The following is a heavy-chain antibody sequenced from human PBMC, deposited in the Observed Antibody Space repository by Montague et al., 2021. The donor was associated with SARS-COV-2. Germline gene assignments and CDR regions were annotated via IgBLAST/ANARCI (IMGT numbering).Heavy chain of an antibody. CDR1: GFSVSTSGLC. D-gene: IGHD6-19*01. CDR2: IDWDDDT. V-gene: IGHV2-70*01. CDR3: ARIPEYSSGGGPDWYFYL. Sequence: PGLVKPTQTLTLTCTFSGFSVSTSGLCVSWHRQPPGKALEWLALIDWDDDTYYSTSLKTRLAISKDTSKNQVVLTMTDMDPVDTGTYYCARIPEYSSGGGPDWYFYLWGRGTLVTVSS. J-gene: IGHJ2*01.